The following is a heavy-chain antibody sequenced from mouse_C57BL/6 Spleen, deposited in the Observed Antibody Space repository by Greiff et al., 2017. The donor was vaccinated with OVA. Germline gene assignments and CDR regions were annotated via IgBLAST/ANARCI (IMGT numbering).Heavy chain of an antibody. CDR1: GFSLTSYG. J-gene: IGHJ4*01. D-gene: IGHD1-1*01. CDR3: AVSDYYGSSYDAMDY. V-gene: IGHV2-2*02. CDR2: IWSGGST. Sequence: VKVVESGPGLVQPSQSLSITCTVSGFSLTSYGVHWVRQSPGKGLEWLGVIWSGGSTDYNAAIITRLCMSKDTPNSQVFFKMNSLQANDTAIDYCAVSDYYGSSYDAMDYWGQGTSVTVSS.